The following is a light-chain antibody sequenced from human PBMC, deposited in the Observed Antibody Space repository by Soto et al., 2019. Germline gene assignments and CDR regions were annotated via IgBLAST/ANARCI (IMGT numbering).Light chain of an antibody. CDR1: NSNIGSNP. Sequence: QSVLTQPASASGTPGQRVTISCSGSNSNIGSNPVNWYQHFPGTAPKLLIYNSDQRPSGVPDRFSGSKSGTSAPLAISGLQSEDEADYYCATWDDSLSGVVFGGGTKLTVL. V-gene: IGLV1-44*01. CDR2: NSD. J-gene: IGLJ2*01. CDR3: ATWDDSLSGVV.